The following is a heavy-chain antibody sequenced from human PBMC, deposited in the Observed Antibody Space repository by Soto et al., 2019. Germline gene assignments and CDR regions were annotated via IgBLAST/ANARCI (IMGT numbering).Heavy chain of an antibody. V-gene: IGHV1-18*01. D-gene: IGHD2-2*01. Sequence: QVQLVQSGDEVKKPGASVKVSCKASGYTFTNYGIIWVRQAPGQGLEWMGWISPYNGNTKYPQKLQGRVTMTTDTSTRTSYMELRSLRYDDTAVYFCARDGDRCTSTRCSPWPDTHFDLWGRGTLVTVSS. J-gene: IGHJ2*01. CDR1: GYTFTNYG. CDR2: ISPYNGNT. CDR3: ARDGDRCTSTRCSPWPDTHFDL.